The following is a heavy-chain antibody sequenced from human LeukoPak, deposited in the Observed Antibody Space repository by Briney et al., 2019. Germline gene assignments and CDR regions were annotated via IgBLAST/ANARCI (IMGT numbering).Heavy chain of an antibody. J-gene: IGHJ4*02. Sequence: GGSLRLPCAASGFTFSSYAMSWVRQAPGKGLEWVSAISGSGGSTYYADSVKGRFTISRDNSKNTLYLQMNSLRAEDTAVYYCAKPRVSGWLGYFDYWGQGTLVTVSS. CDR3: AKPRVSGWLGYFDY. V-gene: IGHV3-23*01. D-gene: IGHD6-13*01. CDR1: GFTFSSYA. CDR2: ISGSGGST.